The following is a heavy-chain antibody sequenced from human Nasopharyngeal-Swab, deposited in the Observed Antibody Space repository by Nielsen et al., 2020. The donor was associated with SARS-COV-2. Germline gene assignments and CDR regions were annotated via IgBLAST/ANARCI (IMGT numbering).Heavy chain of an antibody. J-gene: IGHJ5*02. V-gene: IGHV3-23*01. D-gene: IGHD4-17*01. CDR2: ISPSGDST. CDR3: AKGKNYGDPSSYNWFDP. Sequence: VRQAPGKGLQWVSSISPSGDSTYNADSVKGRFTLLRDTSVNTLYLQMNSLRAEDTAVYYCAKGKNYGDPSSYNWFDPWGQGTLVTVSS.